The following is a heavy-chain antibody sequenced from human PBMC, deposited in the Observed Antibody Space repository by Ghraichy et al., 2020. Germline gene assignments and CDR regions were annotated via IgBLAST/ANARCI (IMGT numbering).Heavy chain of an antibody. J-gene: IGHJ4*02. V-gene: IGHV4-39*07. Sequence: GSLRLSCTVSGDSIGSGAYSWVWIRQPPGEGLEWIASMSDSGITFHNPSLKSRFTISVDSSTNQFSLKLTSVTAAATAVYYCARNYHDGSGRYYWGQGTRVTVSS. CDR3: ARNYHDGSGRYY. CDR1: GDSIGSGAYS. D-gene: IGHD6-19*01. CDR2: MSDSGIT.